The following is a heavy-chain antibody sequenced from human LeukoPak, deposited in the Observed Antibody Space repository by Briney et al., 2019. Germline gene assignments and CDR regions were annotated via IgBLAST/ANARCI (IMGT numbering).Heavy chain of an antibody. CDR2: INPNSGVT. V-gene: IGHV1-2*02. Sequence: ASVKVSCKAPGYTFTGYFMHWVRQAPGQGLEWMGWINPNSGVTNYAQVFQGRVTLTRDTSISTAYMDLSRLRSDDTALYYCTRGAIAVAVDAFDIWGQGTMVTVSS. CDR3: TRGAIAVAVDAFDI. J-gene: IGHJ3*02. CDR1: GYTFTGYF. D-gene: IGHD6-19*01.